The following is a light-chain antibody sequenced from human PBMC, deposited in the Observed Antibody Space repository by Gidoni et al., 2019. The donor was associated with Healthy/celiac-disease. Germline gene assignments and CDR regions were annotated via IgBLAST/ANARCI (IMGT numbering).Light chain of an antibody. CDR3: QVWDSSSDHWV. CDR2: DDS. Sequence: SYVLTQPPSVSVAPGQTARITCVGNSIGSKTVHWYQQKPGQAPVLVVYDDSDRPSGIPERISGSNSGNTATLTISRVEAGDEADYWCQVWDSSSDHWVFGGGTRLTVL. V-gene: IGLV3-21*02. CDR1: SIGSKT. J-gene: IGLJ3*02.